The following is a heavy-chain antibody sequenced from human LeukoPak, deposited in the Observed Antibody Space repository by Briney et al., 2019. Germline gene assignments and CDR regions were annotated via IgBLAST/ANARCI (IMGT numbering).Heavy chain of an antibody. CDR1: GYTFTSYG. Sequence: ASVKVSCKASGYTFTSYGISWVRQAPGQGLEWMGWISAYNGNTNYAQKLQGRVTMTRNTSISTAYMELSSLRSEDTAVYYCARWGVARLGLRFWGQGTLVTVSS. CDR3: ARWGVARLGLRF. V-gene: IGHV1-18*01. D-gene: IGHD2-15*01. J-gene: IGHJ4*02. CDR2: ISAYNGNT.